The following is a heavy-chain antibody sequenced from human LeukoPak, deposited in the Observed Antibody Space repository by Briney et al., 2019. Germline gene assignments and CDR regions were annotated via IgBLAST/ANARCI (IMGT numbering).Heavy chain of an antibody. CDR1: GGTFSSYA. CDR3: ARGPNYYDSSGYYPYFDY. D-gene: IGHD3-22*01. V-gene: IGHV1-69*05. CDR2: IIPIFGTA. J-gene: IGHJ4*02. Sequence: GASVKVSCKASGGTFSSYAISWVRQAPGQGLEWMGGIIPIFGTANYAQKFQGRVTITTDESTSTAYMELSSLRSEDTAVYYCARGPNYYDSSGYYPYFDYWGQGTLVTVSS.